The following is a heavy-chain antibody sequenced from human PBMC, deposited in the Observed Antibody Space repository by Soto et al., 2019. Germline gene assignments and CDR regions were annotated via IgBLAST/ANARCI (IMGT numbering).Heavy chain of an antibody. J-gene: IGHJ4*02. CDR1: DSSIASGRYY. V-gene: IGHV4-31*03. Sequence: SETLCLTFNVADSSIASGRYYWDWIRQHPGGGLEWIGHIFHSGSTNYNPSLKSRVTISVDTAKNQFSLKLSSVTAADTVVYYCARVPRGGWLYFFAYWGWGTVVTVSS. CDR3: ARVPRGGWLYFFAY. CDR2: IFHSGST. D-gene: IGHD6-19*01.